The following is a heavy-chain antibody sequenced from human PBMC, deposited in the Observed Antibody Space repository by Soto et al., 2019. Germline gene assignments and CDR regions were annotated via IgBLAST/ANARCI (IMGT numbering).Heavy chain of an antibody. Sequence: QVQLEQSGPEVKKPGASVKLSCKASGYSFIDYGIDWVRQAPGKGLEWMGWISPYDGDTKYEAKVQDRVTVTRDTSKTTAYTELRSLISDDTAVYYCARAGRAVRTSPYYFFYIDVWGKGTQVTVSS. CDR2: ISPYDGDT. V-gene: IGHV1-18*01. J-gene: IGHJ6*03. D-gene: IGHD1-7*01. CDR1: GYSFIDYG. CDR3: ARAGRAVRTSPYYFFYIDV.